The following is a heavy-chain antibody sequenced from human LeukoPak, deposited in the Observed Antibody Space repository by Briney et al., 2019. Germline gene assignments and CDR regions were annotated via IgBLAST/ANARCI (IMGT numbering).Heavy chain of an antibody. D-gene: IGHD3-10*01. Sequence: GGSLRLSCAASGFTFSSYEMNWVRQAPGKGLEWVSYISTADTNKYYADSVKGRFTVSRDNAKNSLYLQMNSLRAEDTAVYYCGRLRASLDYWGQGTLVIVSS. CDR2: ISTADTNK. CDR3: GRLRASLDY. J-gene: IGHJ4*02. V-gene: IGHV3-48*03. CDR1: GFTFSSYE.